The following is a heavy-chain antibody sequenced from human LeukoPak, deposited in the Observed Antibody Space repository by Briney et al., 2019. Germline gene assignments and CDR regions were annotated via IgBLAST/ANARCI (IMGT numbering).Heavy chain of an antibody. Sequence: GASVEVSCKASGYTFTGYYMHWVRQAPGQGLEWMGWINPNSGGTNYAQKFQGRVTMTRDTSISTAYMELSRLRSDDTAVYYCARDRGSYFSDAFDIWGQGTMVTVSS. V-gene: IGHV1-2*02. CDR3: ARDRGSYFSDAFDI. CDR1: GYTFTGYY. D-gene: IGHD1-26*01. J-gene: IGHJ3*02. CDR2: INPNSGGT.